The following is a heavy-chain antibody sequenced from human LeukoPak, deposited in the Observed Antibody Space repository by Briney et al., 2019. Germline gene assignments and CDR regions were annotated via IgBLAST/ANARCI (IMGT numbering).Heavy chain of an antibody. D-gene: IGHD3-22*01. Sequence: GGSLRLSCEVSRFTVSNNYMSWVRQAPGKGLEWVSVIYSGGSTYYADSVKGRFAISRDNSKNTMYLQMNSLRAEDTAVYYCARVLRYDSSGYKRAAFDIWGQGTMVTVSS. V-gene: IGHV3-66*01. J-gene: IGHJ3*02. CDR3: ARVLRYDSSGYKRAAFDI. CDR2: IYSGGST. CDR1: RFTVSNNY.